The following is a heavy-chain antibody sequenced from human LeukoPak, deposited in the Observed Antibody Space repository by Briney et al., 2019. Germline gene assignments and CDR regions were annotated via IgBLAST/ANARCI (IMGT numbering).Heavy chain of an antibody. D-gene: IGHD2-2*01. CDR2: ISAYNGNT. J-gene: IGHJ4*02. CDR1: GYTFTSYG. CDR3: AREIGVVPAAKVIDY. Sequence: GASVKVSCKASGYTFTSYGISWVRQAPGQGLEWMGWISAYNGNTNYAQKLQGRVTMTTDTSTSTAYMELRSLRSDDTAVYYCAREIGVVPAAKVIDYWGQGTLVTVSS. V-gene: IGHV1-18*01.